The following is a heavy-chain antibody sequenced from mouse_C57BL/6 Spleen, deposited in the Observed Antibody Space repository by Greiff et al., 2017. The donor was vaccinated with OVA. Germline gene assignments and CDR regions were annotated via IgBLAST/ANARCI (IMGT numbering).Heavy chain of an antibody. CDR1: GYTFTSYW. D-gene: IGHD2-1*01. CDR3: ARPYGNPWFAD. J-gene: IGHJ3*01. V-gene: IGHV1-64*01. CDR2: IHPNSGST. Sequence: QVQLQQPGAELVKPGASVKLSCKASGYTFTSYWMHWVKQRPGQGLEWIGMIHPNSGSTNYNEKFKSKATLTVDKSSRPAYMQLRSLTSEDAAVYCCARPYGNPWFADWGTGTLVTVSA.